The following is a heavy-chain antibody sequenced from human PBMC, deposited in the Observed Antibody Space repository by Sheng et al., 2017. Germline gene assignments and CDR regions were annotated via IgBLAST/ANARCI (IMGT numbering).Heavy chain of an antibody. V-gene: IGHV4-34*01. J-gene: IGHJ4*02. CDR2: VNHSGST. D-gene: IGHD5-18*01. CDR3: ASIGDTAMVTRGALGPPFDY. Sequence: QVQLQQWGAGLLKPSETLSLTCAVYGGSFSGYYWSWIRQPPREGDWSGLGKVNHSGSTNYNPSLKSRVTISVDTSKNQFSLKLSSVTAADTAVYYCASIGDTAMVTRGALGPPFDYWGQGTLVTVSS. CDR1: GGSFSGYY.